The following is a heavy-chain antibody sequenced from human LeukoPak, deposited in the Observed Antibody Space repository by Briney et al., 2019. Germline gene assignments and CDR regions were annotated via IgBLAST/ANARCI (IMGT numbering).Heavy chain of an antibody. Sequence: GGSLRLSCAASGFTFSAYAMNWVRQAPGRGLEWVSSISSTSGSIYYADSLRGRFTISRDNSKNTLYLQMNSLRAEDTALYYCARDGGYSRGWTYGAGDYWGQGTLVTVSS. D-gene: IGHD6-19*01. J-gene: IGHJ4*02. CDR2: ISSTSGSI. CDR1: GFTFSAYA. CDR3: ARDGGYSRGWTYGAGDY. V-gene: IGHV3-21*01.